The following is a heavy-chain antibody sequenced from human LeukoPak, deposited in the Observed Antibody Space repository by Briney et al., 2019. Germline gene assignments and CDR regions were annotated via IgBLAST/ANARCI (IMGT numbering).Heavy chain of an antibody. CDR1: GYTFTGYY. Sequence: ASVKVSCKASGYTFTGYYMHWVRQAPGQGLEWMGWINPNSGGTNYAQKLQGRVTMTTDTSTSTAYMELRSLRSDDTAVYYCARELRDIVVVVAATDAFDIWGQGTMVTVSS. D-gene: IGHD2-15*01. V-gene: IGHV1-2*02. J-gene: IGHJ3*02. CDR2: INPNSGGT. CDR3: ARELRDIVVVVAATDAFDI.